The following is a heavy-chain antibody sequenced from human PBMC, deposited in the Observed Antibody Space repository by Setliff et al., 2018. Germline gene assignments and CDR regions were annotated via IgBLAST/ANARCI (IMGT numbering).Heavy chain of an antibody. CDR2: INPSSGAT. D-gene: IGHD2-8*01. J-gene: IGHJ4*02. Sequence: ASVKVSCKASGYTFTGYYMYWVRQAPGQGLEWMGRINPSSGATIYAQKFQGRVTMTSDTSISTAYMELSSLRSEDTAVYYCARGLIVLPGPSGDMGYFDYWGQGTLVTVSS. V-gene: IGHV1-2*06. CDR1: GYTFTGYY. CDR3: ARGLIVLPGPSGDMGYFDY.